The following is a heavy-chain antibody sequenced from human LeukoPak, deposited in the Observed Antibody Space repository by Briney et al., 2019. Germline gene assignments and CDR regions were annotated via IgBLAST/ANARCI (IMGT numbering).Heavy chain of an antibody. CDR2: ISGSGGST. V-gene: IGHV3-23*01. CDR3: AIGKTYYYGSGSYVDGGFDI. CDR1: GFTFSSYA. Sequence: GGSLRLSCAASGFTFSSYAMSWVRQAPGKGLEWVSAISGSGGSTYYADSVKGRFTISRDNSKNTLYLQMNSLRAEDTAVYNCAIGKTYYYGSGSYVDGGFDIWGQGTMVTVSS. J-gene: IGHJ3*02. D-gene: IGHD3-10*01.